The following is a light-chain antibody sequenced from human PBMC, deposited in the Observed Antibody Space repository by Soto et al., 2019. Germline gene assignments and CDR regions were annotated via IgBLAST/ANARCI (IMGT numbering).Light chain of an antibody. CDR1: SSDVGGYNY. Sequence: QSALTQPASVSGSPGQSITISCTGTSSDVGGYNYVSWYQQHPGKAHKLMIYDVSNRPSGVSNRFSGSTSGNTASLTISGLQAEDEADYYCSSYTSSSTPYVFGTG. CDR2: DVS. J-gene: IGLJ1*01. V-gene: IGLV2-14*01. CDR3: SSYTSSSTPYV.